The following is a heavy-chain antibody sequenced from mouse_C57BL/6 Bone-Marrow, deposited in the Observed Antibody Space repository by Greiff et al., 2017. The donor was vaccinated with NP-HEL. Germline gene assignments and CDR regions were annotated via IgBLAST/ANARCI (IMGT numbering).Heavy chain of an antibody. CDR2: IWSGGST. CDR1: GFSLTSYG. V-gene: IGHV2-2*01. CDR3: ARNPPGLWYFDV. J-gene: IGHJ1*03. D-gene: IGHD3-1*01. Sequence: QVQLKESGPGLVQPSQSLSITCTVSGFSLTSYGVHWVRQSPGKGLEWLGVIWSGGSTDYNAAFISRLSISKDNSKSQVFFKMNSLQADDTAIYYCARNPPGLWYFDVWGTGTTVTVSS.